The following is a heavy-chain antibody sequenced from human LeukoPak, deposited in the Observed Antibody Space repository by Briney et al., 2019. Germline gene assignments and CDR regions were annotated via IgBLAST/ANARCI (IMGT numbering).Heavy chain of an antibody. CDR2: IDRGGSKK. CDR1: GFTLSGYW. V-gene: IGHV3-7*05. J-gene: IGHJ4*02. CDR3: ARDDYLDY. Sequence: GGSLSLSCEVSGFTLSGYWMAWVRQAPGRGLEWVAHIDRGGSKKNYVDPVKGRFTISRDNAKKSVYLQMDSLRAEDTAVYYCARDDYLDYWGQGTLVTVSS. D-gene: IGHD3-16*01.